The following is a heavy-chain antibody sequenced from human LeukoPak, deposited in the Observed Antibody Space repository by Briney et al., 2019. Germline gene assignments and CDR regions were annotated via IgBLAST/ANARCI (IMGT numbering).Heavy chain of an antibody. CDR3: TRRPYFDY. J-gene: IGHJ4*02. Sequence: GASVKVSCKASGYTFTSYGISWVRQAPGQGLEWVGWTSSYTGNTNYAQHLQDRVTMTADTSTSTAYMELRSLTSDDTATYYCTRRPYFDYWGQGTLVTVSS. CDR2: TSSYTGNT. V-gene: IGHV1-18*01. CDR1: GYTFTSYG.